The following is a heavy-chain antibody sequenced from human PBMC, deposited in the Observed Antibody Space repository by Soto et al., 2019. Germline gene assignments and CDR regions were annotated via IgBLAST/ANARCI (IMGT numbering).Heavy chain of an antibody. J-gene: IGHJ6*02. Sequence: ASVKVSCKASGYTFTGYYMHWVRQAPGQGLEWMGWINPNTGGTNYAQKFQGRVTMTRDTSISTAYMELSRLRSDDTAVFYCAGSTWYNYYYYGMDVWGQGPRSPLL. CDR3: AGSTWYNYYYYGMDV. V-gene: IGHV1-2*02. D-gene: IGHD6-13*01. CDR1: GYTFTGYY. CDR2: INPNTGGT.